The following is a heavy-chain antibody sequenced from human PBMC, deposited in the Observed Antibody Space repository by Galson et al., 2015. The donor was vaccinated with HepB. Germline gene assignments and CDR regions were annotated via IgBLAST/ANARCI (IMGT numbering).Heavy chain of an antibody. CDR2: IKTDGSER. V-gene: IGHV3-7*03. D-gene: IGHD3-22*01. CDR3: ARVNSYDGSAYRVFDF. J-gene: IGHJ4*02. Sequence: SLRLSCAASAFTFRTYWMAWVRQAPGQGLEWVASIKTDGSERHYVDSVRGRFTISRDNARSLLYLYMNSVRVDDTAVYYCARVNSYDGSAYRVFDFWGQGAPVTASS. CDR1: AFTFRTYW.